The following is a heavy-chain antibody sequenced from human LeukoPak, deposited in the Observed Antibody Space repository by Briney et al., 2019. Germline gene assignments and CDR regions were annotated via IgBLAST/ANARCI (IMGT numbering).Heavy chain of an antibody. Sequence: SETLYLTCTVSGGSISSYYWSWIRQPPGKGLEWIGYIYYSGSTNYNPSLKSRVTISVDTSKNQFSLKLSSVTAADTAVYYCARDGYNYNWFDPWGQGTLVTVSS. V-gene: IGHV4-59*13. J-gene: IGHJ5*02. CDR2: IYYSGST. CDR1: GGSISSYY. D-gene: IGHD5-24*01. CDR3: ARDGYNYNWFDP.